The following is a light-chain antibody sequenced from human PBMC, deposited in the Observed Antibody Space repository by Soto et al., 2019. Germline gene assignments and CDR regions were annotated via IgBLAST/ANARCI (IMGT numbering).Light chain of an antibody. V-gene: IGKV1-5*03. CDR1: QTISSW. CDR2: KAS. J-gene: IGKJ4*01. Sequence: DIQMTQSPSTLSGSVGDRVTITCRASQTISSWLAWYQQKPGKAPKLLIYKASTLKSGVPSRFSGSGSGTDFTLAISSLQPEDFETYYCQQSYSTPLTFGGGTKVDIK. CDR3: QQSYSTPLT.